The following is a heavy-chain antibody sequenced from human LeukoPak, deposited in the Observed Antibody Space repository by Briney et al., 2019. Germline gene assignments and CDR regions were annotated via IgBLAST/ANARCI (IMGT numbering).Heavy chain of an antibody. CDR3: ARVGWWDGMDV. V-gene: IGHV3-21*04. D-gene: IGHD2-15*01. CDR1: GFTFSSYS. J-gene: IGHJ6*02. CDR2: ISSSSSYI. Sequence: GGSLRLSCAASGFTFSSYSMNWVRQAPGKGLEWVSSISSSSSYIYYADSVKGRFTISRDDAKNSLYLQMNSLRAEDTAVYYCARVGWWDGMDVWGQGTTVTVSS.